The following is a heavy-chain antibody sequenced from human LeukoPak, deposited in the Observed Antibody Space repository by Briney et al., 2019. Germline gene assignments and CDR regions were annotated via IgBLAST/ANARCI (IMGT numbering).Heavy chain of an antibody. D-gene: IGHD5-18*01. CDR1: GYTFTSYD. Sequence: ASVKVSCKASGYTFTSYDINWVRQATGQGLEWMGWMNPNSGNTGYAQKFQGRVTITRNTSISTAYMELSSLRSEDTAVYYCAVDTAMVIGGFDYWGQGTLVTVSS. CDR2: MNPNSGNT. CDR3: AVDTAMVIGGFDY. J-gene: IGHJ4*02. V-gene: IGHV1-8*03.